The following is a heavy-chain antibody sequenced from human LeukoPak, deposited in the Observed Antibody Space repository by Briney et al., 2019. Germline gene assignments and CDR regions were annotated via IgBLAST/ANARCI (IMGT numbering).Heavy chain of an antibody. J-gene: IGHJ3*02. CDR2: ISAYNGNT. D-gene: IGHD3-16*01. CDR3: ARTRDKIGYAAFDI. CDR1: GYTFTSYG. V-gene: IGHV1-18*01. Sequence: GASVKVSCKASGYTFTSYGISWVRQAPGQGLEWMGWISAYNGNTNYAQKLQDRVTMTTDTSTSTAYMELRSLRSDDTAVHYCARTRDKIGYAAFDIWGQGTMVTVSS.